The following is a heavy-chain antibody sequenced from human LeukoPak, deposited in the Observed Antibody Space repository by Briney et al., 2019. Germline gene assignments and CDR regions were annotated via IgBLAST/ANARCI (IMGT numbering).Heavy chain of an antibody. V-gene: IGHV1-69*13. Sequence: SVKVSCKASRGTFSSYAISWVRQAPGQGLEWMGGIIPIFGTANYAQKFQGRVTITADESTSTAYMELSSLRSEDTAVYYCARYCSGGSCYGRNKWFDPWGQGTLVTVSS. CDR1: RGTFSSYA. CDR3: ARYCSGGSCYGRNKWFDP. D-gene: IGHD2-15*01. CDR2: IIPIFGTA. J-gene: IGHJ5*02.